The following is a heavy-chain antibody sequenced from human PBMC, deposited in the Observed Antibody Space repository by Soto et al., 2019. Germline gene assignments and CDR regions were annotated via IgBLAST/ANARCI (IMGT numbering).Heavy chain of an antibody. D-gene: IGHD2-15*01. CDR3: ARLDCSAGNCYYDNNSFDP. CDR1: GYIFTSYW. J-gene: IGHJ5*02. V-gene: IGHV5-51*01. CDR2: IYPGDSDT. Sequence: GESLKISCKGSGYIFTSYWIGWVRQMPGKGLEWMGIIYPGDSDTTYSPSFQGQVTISVDKSISTAYLQWSSLKASDTAMYYCARLDCSAGNCYYDNNSFDPWGQGTLVTVSS.